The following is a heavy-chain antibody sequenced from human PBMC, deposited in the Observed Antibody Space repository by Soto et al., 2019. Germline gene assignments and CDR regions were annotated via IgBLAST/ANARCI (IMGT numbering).Heavy chain of an antibody. CDR3: VRVVAIPGYPDN. D-gene: IGHD5-12*01. V-gene: IGHV1-69*12. Sequence: QVQLVQSGAEVRQPASSVKVSCKTSGGTFSSYAISWVRQAPGQGLEWMGGIVPIVDTSTYAQKFQGRVTITAAESTSTVDMGLSSLRSDDTAVYYCVRVVAIPGYPDNWGQGTLVTVSS. J-gene: IGHJ4*02. CDR2: IVPIVDTS. CDR1: GGTFSSYA.